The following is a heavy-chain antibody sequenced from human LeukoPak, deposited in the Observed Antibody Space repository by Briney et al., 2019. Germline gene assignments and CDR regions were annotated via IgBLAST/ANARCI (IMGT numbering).Heavy chain of an antibody. Sequence: SETLSLTCTVSGGSISSYYWSWIRQPAGKGLEGIGRIYTSGSTNYNPSLKSRVTMSVDTSKNQFSLKLSSVTAADTAVYYCARVRCSSTSCYTPYNWFDPWGQGTLVTVSS. V-gene: IGHV4-4*07. CDR3: ARVRCSSTSCYTPYNWFDP. D-gene: IGHD2-2*02. CDR1: GGSISSYY. J-gene: IGHJ5*02. CDR2: IYTSGST.